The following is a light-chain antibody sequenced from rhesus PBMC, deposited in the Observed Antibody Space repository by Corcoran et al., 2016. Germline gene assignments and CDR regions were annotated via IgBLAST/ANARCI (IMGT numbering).Light chain of an antibody. V-gene: IGKV2-86*01. CDR1: QSLLHSGGKTY. Sequence: DIVMTQIPLSLPVTPGEPASISCRSSQSLLHSGGKTYLYWFLQKPGQSPQLLIHEVSNRASGVPDRFSGSGSGTDVTLTISSLEPEDFAVYYCQQYSNWPLAFGGGTKVEIK. J-gene: IGKJ4*01. CDR2: EVS. CDR3: QQYSNWPLA.